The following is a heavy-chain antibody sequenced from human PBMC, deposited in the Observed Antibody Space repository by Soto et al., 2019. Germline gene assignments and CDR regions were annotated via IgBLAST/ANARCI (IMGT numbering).Heavy chain of an antibody. J-gene: IGHJ6*02. CDR1: GDTDTNYV. CDR3: EAEVTFGKLSVV. Sequence: QVQLVQSGAEVKKPGSSLKVSCKASGDTDTNYVISWVRQAPGQGLEWMGGIFPKFGTTYSAQKLQDRLTITADESTSTVYMQLSSLRLDDTAVYYCEAEVTFGKLSVVWGQGTTVTVSS. CDR2: IFPKFGTT. V-gene: IGHV1-69*01. D-gene: IGHD3-16*02.